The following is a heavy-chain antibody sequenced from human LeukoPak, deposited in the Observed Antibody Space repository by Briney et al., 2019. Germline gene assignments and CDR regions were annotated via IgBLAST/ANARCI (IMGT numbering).Heavy chain of an antibody. V-gene: IGHV4-34*01. CDR3: ARGLDYYDSSGYGLPALGY. J-gene: IGHJ4*02. D-gene: IGHD3-22*01. Sequence: PSETLSLTCAVYGGSFSDYYWSWIRQPPGKGLGLIGEINHSGSTNYNPSLKSRVTISVDTSKNQFSLKLSSVTAADTAVYYCARGLDYYDSSGYGLPALGYWGQGTLVTVSS. CDR1: GGSFSDYY. CDR2: INHSGST.